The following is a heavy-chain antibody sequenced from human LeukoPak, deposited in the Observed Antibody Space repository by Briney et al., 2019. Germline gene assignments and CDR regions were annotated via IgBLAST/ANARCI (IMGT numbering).Heavy chain of an antibody. J-gene: IGHJ5*02. Sequence: ASVKVSCKASGYTFTSYDINWVRQAPGQGLEWMGWVSGYNGNTNYAQKFEGRVAITTDTSSSTAYMELRSLRSDDTAIYYRAGGDCFDPWGQGTLVTASS. V-gene: IGHV1-18*01. CDR2: VSGYNGNT. D-gene: IGHD2-21*01. CDR1: GYTFTSYD. CDR3: AGGDCFDP.